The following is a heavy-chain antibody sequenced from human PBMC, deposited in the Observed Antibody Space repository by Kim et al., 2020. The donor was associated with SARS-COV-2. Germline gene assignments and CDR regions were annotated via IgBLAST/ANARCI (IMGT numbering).Heavy chain of an antibody. J-gene: IGHJ4*02. Sequence: GGSLRLSCAASGFTFSSYSMNWVRQAPGKGLEWVSSISSSSSYIYYADSVKGRFTISRDNAKNSLYLQMNSLRAEDTAVYYCARVRDYGTRYSSSWYAEGGWFDYWGQGTLVTVSS. CDR1: GFTFSSYS. D-gene: IGHD6-13*01. CDR3: ARVRDYGTRYSSSWYAEGGWFDY. V-gene: IGHV3-21*01. CDR2: ISSSSSYI.